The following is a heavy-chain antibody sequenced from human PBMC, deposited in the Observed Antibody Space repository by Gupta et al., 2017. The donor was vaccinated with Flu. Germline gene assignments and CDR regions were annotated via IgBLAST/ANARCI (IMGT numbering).Heavy chain of an antibody. Sequence: VRQAPGKGLEWVAVIWYDGSNNDYADSVKGRFTISRDNSKNTLFLEMNSLKVEDTAVYYCARDQSVRGYGMDVWGQGTTVTVAS. V-gene: IGHV3-33*01. CDR2: IWYDGSNN. D-gene: IGHD6-13*01. J-gene: IGHJ6*02. CDR3: ARDQSVRGYGMDV.